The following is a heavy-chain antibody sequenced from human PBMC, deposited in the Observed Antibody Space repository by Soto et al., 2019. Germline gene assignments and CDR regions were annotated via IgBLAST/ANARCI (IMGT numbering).Heavy chain of an antibody. CDR3: AKDSSGPLDY. CDR2: ISYDGSNK. D-gene: IGHD6-19*01. Sequence: GGSLRLSCAASGFTFSSYGMHWVRQAPGKGLEWVAVISYDGSNKYYADSVKGRFTISRDISKNTLYLQMNSLRAEDTAVYYCAKDSSGPLDYWGQGTLVTVSS. CDR1: GFTFSSYG. J-gene: IGHJ4*02. V-gene: IGHV3-30*18.